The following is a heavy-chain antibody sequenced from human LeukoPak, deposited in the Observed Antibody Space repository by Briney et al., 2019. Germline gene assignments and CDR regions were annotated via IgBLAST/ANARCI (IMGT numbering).Heavy chain of an antibody. Sequence: GGSLRLSCAVSGLTFSSYSMNWVRQAPGKGLEWVSHISESSSSKHYADSVRGRFTVSRDNAKNSLYLQMNSLRAEDTAVYYCVKDSPPRYSGSPPAYWGQGTLVTVSS. CDR1: GLTFSSYS. J-gene: IGHJ4*02. D-gene: IGHD1-26*01. V-gene: IGHV3-48*01. CDR3: VKDSPPRYSGSPPAY. CDR2: ISESSSSK.